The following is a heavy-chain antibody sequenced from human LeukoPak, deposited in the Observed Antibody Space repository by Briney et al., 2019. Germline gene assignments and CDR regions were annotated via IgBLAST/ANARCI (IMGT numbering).Heavy chain of an antibody. D-gene: IGHD3-22*01. V-gene: IGHV3-48*03. J-gene: IGHJ3*02. Sequence: GGSLRLSCAASGFTFSSYEMNWVRQAPGKGLEWVSYTSSSGSTIYYADSVKGRFTISRDNAKNSLYLQMNSLRAEDTAVYYCARDLFNYYEHIVLGNAFDIWGQGTMVTVSS. CDR1: GFTFSSYE. CDR2: TSSSGSTI. CDR3: ARDLFNYYEHIVLGNAFDI.